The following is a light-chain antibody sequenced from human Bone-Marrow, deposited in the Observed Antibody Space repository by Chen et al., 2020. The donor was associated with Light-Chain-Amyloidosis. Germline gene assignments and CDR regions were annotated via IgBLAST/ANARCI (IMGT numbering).Light chain of an antibody. CDR2: AVS. J-gene: IGLJ1*01. V-gene: IGLV2-14*01. CDR3: SSFTSSSSYV. Sequence: QSALTQPASVSGSPAQSLTISCTGTSGDVGTSNYVSWYQQHPGKAPKVMIYAVSNRPSGVSNRFSGPKSGNTASLTISGLQAEDEAEYYCSSFTSSSSYVFGPGTKVTVL. CDR1: SGDVGTSNY.